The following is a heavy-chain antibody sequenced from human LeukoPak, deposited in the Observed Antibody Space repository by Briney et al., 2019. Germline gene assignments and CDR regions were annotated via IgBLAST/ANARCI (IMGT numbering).Heavy chain of an antibody. CDR2: IYYSGST. CDR3: ASSLRRDALDI. D-gene: IGHD5-12*01. CDR1: GGSISSYY. Sequence: SETLSLTCTVSGGSISSYYWSWIRQPPGKGPEWIGYIYYSGSTNYNPSLKSRVTISVDTSKNQFSLKLSSVTAADTAVYYCASSLRRDALDIWGQGTMVTVSS. J-gene: IGHJ3*02. V-gene: IGHV4-59*01.